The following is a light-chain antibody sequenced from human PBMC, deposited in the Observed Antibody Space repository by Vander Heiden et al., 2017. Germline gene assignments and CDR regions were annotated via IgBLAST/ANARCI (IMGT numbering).Light chain of an antibody. CDR2: DAS. J-gene: IGKJ1*01. Sequence: EIVLTQSPATLYLSPGERVTLSCRASQSVSSYLAWYQQRPGQAPRLLIYDASNRATGIPARFSGSGSGTDFTLTISSLEPEDFAVYYCQQRSNWPWTFGQGTKVEIK. V-gene: IGKV3-11*01. CDR3: QQRSNWPWT. CDR1: QSVSSY.